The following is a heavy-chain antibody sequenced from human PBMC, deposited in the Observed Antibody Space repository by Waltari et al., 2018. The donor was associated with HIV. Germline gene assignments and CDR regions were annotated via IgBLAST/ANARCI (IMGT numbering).Heavy chain of an antibody. V-gene: IGHV5-51*03. J-gene: IGHJ4*02. CDR3: ATSRSTYYDTGGYFDY. D-gene: IGHD3-22*01. CDR2: IYPGDSDT. Sequence: EVQLVQSGAEVKKPGESLKISCKASGYSFTIYRIGWVRQMPGKGLEWMGIIYPGDSDTRYSPSFQGQVTISADKSISTAYLQWSSLKASDTAMYYCATSRSTYYDTGGYFDYWGQGTLVTVSS. CDR1: GYSFTIYR.